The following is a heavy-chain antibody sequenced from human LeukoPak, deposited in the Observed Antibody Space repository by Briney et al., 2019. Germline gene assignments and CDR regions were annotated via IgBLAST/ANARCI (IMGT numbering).Heavy chain of an antibody. CDR3: ASLSLGPRHAFDI. J-gene: IGHJ3*02. CDR1: GGSISSSSYY. CDR2: IYYSGGT. V-gene: IGHV4-39*01. D-gene: IGHD3-16*01. Sequence: SETLSLTCTVSGGSISSSSYYWGWIRQPPGKGLEWIGSIYYSGGTYYNPSLKSRVTISVDTSKNQFSLKLSSVTAADTAVYYCASLSLGPRHAFDIWGQGTMVTVSS.